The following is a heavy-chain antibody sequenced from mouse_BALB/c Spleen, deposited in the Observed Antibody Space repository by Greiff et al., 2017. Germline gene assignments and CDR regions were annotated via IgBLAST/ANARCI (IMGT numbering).Heavy chain of an antibody. CDR1: GFTFSSYT. V-gene: IGHV5-6-4*01. J-gene: IGHJ4*01. CDR2: ISSGGSYT. D-gene: IGHD1-1*01. Sequence: EVQLVESGGGLVKPGGSLKLSCAASGFTFSSYTMSWVRQTPEKRLEWVATISSGGSYTYYPDSVKGRFTISRDNAKNTLYLQMSSLKSEDTAMYYCTRDNYGSSYRGSYAMDDWGQGTSVTVSS. CDR3: TRDNYGSSYRGSYAMDD.